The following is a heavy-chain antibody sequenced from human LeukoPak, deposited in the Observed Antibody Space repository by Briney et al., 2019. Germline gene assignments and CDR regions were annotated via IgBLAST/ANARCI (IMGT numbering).Heavy chain of an antibody. CDR1: GGTFSSYA. CDR3: ANNPGGGYSSSWYPFDY. Sequence: SVKVSCKAPGGTFSSYAISWVRQAPGQGLEWMGGIIPIFGTANYAQKFQGRVTITADESTSTAYMELSSLRSEDTAVYYCANNPGGGYSSSWYPFDYWGQGTLVTVSS. J-gene: IGHJ4*02. CDR2: IIPIFGTA. V-gene: IGHV1-69*13. D-gene: IGHD6-13*01.